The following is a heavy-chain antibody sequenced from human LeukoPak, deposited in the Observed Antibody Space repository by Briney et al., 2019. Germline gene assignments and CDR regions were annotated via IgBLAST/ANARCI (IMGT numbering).Heavy chain of an antibody. D-gene: IGHD1-14*01. Sequence: GGSLRLSCEASGFTFSSYGMHWVRQAPGKGLVWVSRINSDGSSTSYADSVKGRFTISRDNAKNTLYLQMNSLRAEDTAVYYCATGQGHGMDVWGQGTTVTVSS. CDR3: ATGQGHGMDV. CDR1: GFTFSSYG. CDR2: INSDGSST. J-gene: IGHJ6*02. V-gene: IGHV3-74*01.